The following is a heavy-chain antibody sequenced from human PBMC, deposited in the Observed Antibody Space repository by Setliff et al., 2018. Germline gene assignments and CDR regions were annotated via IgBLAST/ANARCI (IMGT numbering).Heavy chain of an antibody. CDR1: GYTFTSSG. Sequence: ASVKVSCKASGYTFTSSGITWVRQAPGQGLEWMGWISAYTGITRYGQKFQGRVTLTSETTTGTVYMELRSLNSDDTAVYYCARDVPLTTVTKNYFGPWGQGTLVTVSS. V-gene: IGHV1-18*01. D-gene: IGHD4-17*01. CDR2: ISAYTGIT. CDR3: ARDVPLTTVTKNYFGP. J-gene: IGHJ5*02.